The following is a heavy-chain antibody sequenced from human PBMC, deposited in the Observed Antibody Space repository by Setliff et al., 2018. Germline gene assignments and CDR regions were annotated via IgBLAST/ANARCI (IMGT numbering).Heavy chain of an antibody. CDR3: ARHPASGSYYGGSIYYFDH. Sequence: PSETLSLTCAVYGESFSGHYWSWIRQPPGKGLEWIGEINHSGSTNYNPSLKSRLSISVDTSKNQFSLKLNFVTAADTAVYYCARHPASGSYYGGSIYYFDHWGQGTLVTVSS. J-gene: IGHJ4*02. CDR2: INHSGST. V-gene: IGHV4-34*01. D-gene: IGHD1-26*01. CDR1: GESFSGHY.